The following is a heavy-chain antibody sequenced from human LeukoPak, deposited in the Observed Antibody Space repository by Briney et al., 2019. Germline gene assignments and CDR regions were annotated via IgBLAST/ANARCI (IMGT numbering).Heavy chain of an antibody. CDR3: AYDYSSSGKLSSSDV. CDR2: IIPILGIA. CDR1: GGTFSSYA. J-gene: IGHJ6*02. D-gene: IGHD6-6*01. Sequence: ASVKVSFKASGGTFSSYAISWVRQPPGQGLEWMGSIIPILGIANYAQKFQGRVTITADKSTSTAYMELSSLRSEDTAVYYCAYDYSSSGKLSSSDVWGQGTTVTVSS. V-gene: IGHV1-69*04.